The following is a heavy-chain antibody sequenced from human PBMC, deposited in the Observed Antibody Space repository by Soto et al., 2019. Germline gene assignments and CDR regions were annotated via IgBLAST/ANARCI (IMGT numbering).Heavy chain of an antibody. CDR3: ARNKEYYGSGKCDP. Sequence: QVQLQESGPGLVKPSETLSLTCTVSGGSISSYYWCWIRQPAGKGLEGIGRIYTSGSTNYNHSLTSRVTLSVDTSKHQCALKLSSVTASDPAVYYCARNKEYYGSGKCDPWGQGTLVPGSS. D-gene: IGHD3-10*01. CDR1: GGSISSYY. CDR2: IYTSGST. V-gene: IGHV4-4*07. J-gene: IGHJ5*02.